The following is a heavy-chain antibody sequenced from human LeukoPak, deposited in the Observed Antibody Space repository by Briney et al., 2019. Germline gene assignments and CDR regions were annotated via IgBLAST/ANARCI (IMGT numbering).Heavy chain of an antibody. CDR3: AKDVLAAAGTVPIDY. Sequence: GGSLRLSCAASGFTFSSYGMHWVRQAPGKGLEWVAVISYDGSNKCYADSVKGRFTISRDNSKNTLYLQMISLRAEDTAVYYCAKDVLAAAGTVPIDYWGQGTLVTVSS. J-gene: IGHJ4*02. D-gene: IGHD6-13*01. V-gene: IGHV3-30*18. CDR2: ISYDGSNK. CDR1: GFTFSSYG.